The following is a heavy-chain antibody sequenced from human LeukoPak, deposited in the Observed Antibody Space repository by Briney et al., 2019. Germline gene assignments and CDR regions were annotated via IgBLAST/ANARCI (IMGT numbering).Heavy chain of an antibody. J-gene: IGHJ4*02. CDR1: GFSFSTYD. Sequence: PGGSLRLSCVGPGFSFSTYDMGWVRQTPGKGLEWVSAISTTGGYTEDADSVKGRFTISRDNSQNTLFLQMHSLRAEDTAVYYCAKGRDCSSTSCYQPFDYWGQGTLVTVSS. V-gene: IGHV3-23*01. D-gene: IGHD2-2*01. CDR2: ISTTGGYT. CDR3: AKGRDCSSTSCYQPFDY.